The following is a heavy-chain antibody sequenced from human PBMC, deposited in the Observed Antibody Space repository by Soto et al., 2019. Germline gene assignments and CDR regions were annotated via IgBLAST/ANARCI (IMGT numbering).Heavy chain of an antibody. CDR3: ARRITRHCIAAAAFDY. CDR1: GGTFSSYA. Sequence: QVQLVQSGAEVKKPGSSVKVSCKASGGTFSSYAISWVRQAPGQGLEWMGGIIPIFGTANYAQKFQGRVTITADKSTSSAYMELSSLRSEETAVYYCARRITRHCIAAAAFDYWGQGTLVTVSS. J-gene: IGHJ4*02. CDR2: IIPIFGTA. D-gene: IGHD6-13*01. V-gene: IGHV1-69*06.